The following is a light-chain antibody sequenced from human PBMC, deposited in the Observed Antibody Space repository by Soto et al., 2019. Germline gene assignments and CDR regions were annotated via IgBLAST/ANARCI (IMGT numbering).Light chain of an antibody. Sequence: DIQMTQSPSSLSASVGDRVIITCRSSQSISSYLNWHQQKPGKAPKLLIYTTSNLQSGVPSRFSGSGSGTDFTLTISSLQPEDFATYYCQQSNTTPLTFGGGTKAEVK. J-gene: IGKJ4*01. CDR2: TTS. V-gene: IGKV1-39*01. CDR1: QSISSY. CDR3: QQSNTTPLT.